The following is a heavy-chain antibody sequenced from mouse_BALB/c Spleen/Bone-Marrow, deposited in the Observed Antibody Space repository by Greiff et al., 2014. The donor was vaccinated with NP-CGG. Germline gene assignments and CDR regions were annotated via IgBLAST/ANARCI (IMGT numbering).Heavy chain of an antibody. CDR1: GYTFTTYW. J-gene: IGHJ4*01. CDR3: ARWTLALDY. V-gene: IGHV1-59*01. CDR2: IDPSTTET. Sequence: VQLVESGPELVRPGTSVKMSCKASGYTFTTYWMHWVKQRPGQGLEWIGMIDPSTTETKLNQKFKDKATLNVDKSSNTAYMQLSSLTSEDSAVFYCARWTLALDYWGQGTSVTLSS.